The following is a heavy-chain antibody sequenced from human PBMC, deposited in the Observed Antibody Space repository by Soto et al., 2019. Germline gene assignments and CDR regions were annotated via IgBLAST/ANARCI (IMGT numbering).Heavy chain of an antibody. CDR2: ISGSGDST. V-gene: IGHV3-23*01. CDR1: GFTFSSYA. D-gene: IGHD3-22*01. Sequence: GGSLRLSCAASGFTFSSYAMSWVRQAPGKGLEWVSGISGSGDSTYYADSVKGRFTISRDNSKNTLYLQMNSLRAEDTAVYYCAKDLKYYESSGYFDYWGQGTLVTVSS. CDR3: AKDLKYYESSGYFDY. J-gene: IGHJ4*02.